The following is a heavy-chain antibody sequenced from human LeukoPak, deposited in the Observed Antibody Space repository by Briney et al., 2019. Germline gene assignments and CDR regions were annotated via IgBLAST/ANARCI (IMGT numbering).Heavy chain of an antibody. Sequence: SETLSLTCAVYGGSFSGYYWDWIRQPPGKGLEWIGSIYCSGSTYYNPSLKSRVTISVDTSKNQSYLKLSSVTAADTAVYYCARLVAVAGRGNWFDPWGQGTLVTVSS. D-gene: IGHD6-19*01. J-gene: IGHJ5*02. CDR3: ARLVAVAGRGNWFDP. CDR1: GGSFSGYY. CDR2: IYCSGST. V-gene: IGHV4-39*01.